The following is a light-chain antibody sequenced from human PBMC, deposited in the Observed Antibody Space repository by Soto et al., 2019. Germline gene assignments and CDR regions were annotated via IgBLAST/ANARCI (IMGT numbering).Light chain of an antibody. CDR1: KEVASYNR. J-gene: IGLJ2*01. CDR2: DVT. CDR3: GLYTIAETVV. V-gene: IGLV2-18*01. Sequence: QSVLTQPPSVSGSPGQSVTISCTGTKEVASYNRVSWYQQTPGTSPKLLVYDVTKRASGVSDRFSGSKSGNTASLSISGLQADDEGAYYCGLYTIAETVVLGGGTKVTVL.